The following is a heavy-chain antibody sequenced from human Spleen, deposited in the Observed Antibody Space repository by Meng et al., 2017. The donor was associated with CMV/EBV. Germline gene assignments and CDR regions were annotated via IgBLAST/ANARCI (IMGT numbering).Heavy chain of an antibody. CDR2: INHSGST. V-gene: IGHV4-34*01. J-gene: IGHJ4*02. CDR1: VGDFSGYD. CDR3: ASFPMVRGVEPGY. Sequence: HQGGAELLKPSGTLSHTGACDVGDFSGYDCSSIRQPPGKGLEWIGEINHSGSTNYNPSPKSRVTISVDTSKNQFSLKLSSVTAADTAVYYCASFPMVRGVEPGYWGQGTLVTVSS. D-gene: IGHD3-10*01.